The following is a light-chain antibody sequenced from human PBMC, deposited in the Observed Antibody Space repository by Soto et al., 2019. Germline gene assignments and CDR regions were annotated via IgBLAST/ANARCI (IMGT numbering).Light chain of an antibody. J-gene: IGKJ4*01. Sequence: DIQMTQSPSSLSASVGDRVTIACQATQDIHSFLAWYQQKPGKAPKFLIFDASNLERGVPSRFIGSGSGTYFTFTISSLQSEDIATYFCQQYDSLPLTFGGGTKVEV. CDR1: QDIHSF. V-gene: IGKV1-33*01. CDR3: QQYDSLPLT. CDR2: DAS.